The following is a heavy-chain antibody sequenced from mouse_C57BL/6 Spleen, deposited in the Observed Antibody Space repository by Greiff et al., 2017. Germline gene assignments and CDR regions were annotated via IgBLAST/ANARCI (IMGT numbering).Heavy chain of an antibody. D-gene: IGHD2-3*01. CDR2: IDPSDSYT. J-gene: IGHJ3*01. Sequence: QVQLQQPGAELVKPGASVKMSCKASGYTFTSYWITWVKQRPGQGLEWIGVIDPSDSYTNYNQKFKGKATLTVDTSSSTAYMQLSSLTSEDSAVYYCARGDDEAYWGQGTLVTVSA. V-gene: IGHV1-69*02. CDR1: GYTFTSYW. CDR3: ARGDDEAY.